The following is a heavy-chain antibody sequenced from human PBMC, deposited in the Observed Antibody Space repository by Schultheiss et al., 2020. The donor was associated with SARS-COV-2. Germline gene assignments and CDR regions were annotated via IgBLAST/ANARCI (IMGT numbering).Heavy chain of an antibody. CDR2: LYHSGNT. Sequence: SETLSLTCTVSGYSISSGYYWGWIRQTPGKGLEWIGSLYHSGNTHYNPSLKSRVTISVDTSKNQFSLKMDSVTAADTAVYYCARETDDAFDIWGQGTMVTVSS. J-gene: IGHJ3*02. CDR3: ARETDDAFDI. V-gene: IGHV4-38-2*02. CDR1: GYSISSGYY. D-gene: IGHD1-14*01.